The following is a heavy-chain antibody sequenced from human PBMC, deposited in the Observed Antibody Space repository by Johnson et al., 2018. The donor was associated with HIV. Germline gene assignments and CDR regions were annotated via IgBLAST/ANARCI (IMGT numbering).Heavy chain of an antibody. J-gene: IGHJ3*02. CDR1: GFTFSDYG. D-gene: IGHD3-22*01. CDR2: IWYDGSNK. V-gene: IGHV3-33*06. CDR3: AKDQHYYDSRNGGAFDI. Sequence: QVQLVESGGGVVQPGRSLRLSCAASGFTFSDYGMLWVRQAPDKGLEWVAVIWYDGSNKNYVEAVKGTFTFSRDNSKNTLYLQMNSLRAEDTAVYYCAKDQHYYDSRNGGAFDIWCQGEMVTVSS.